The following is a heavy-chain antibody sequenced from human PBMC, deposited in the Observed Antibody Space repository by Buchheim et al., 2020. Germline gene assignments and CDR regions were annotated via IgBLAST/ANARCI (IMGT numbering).Heavy chain of an antibody. J-gene: IGHJ4*02. V-gene: IGHV3-21*02. CDR3: ARDYYDSSGPRGPDY. CDR1: GFTFSTYR. Sequence: EVQLVESGGGLVKPGGSLRLSCAASGFTFSTYRMNWVRQAPGKGLELVSSISSGSSYIDYADSVKGRFTISRDNAKNSLDLQMNSLTADDTAVYYCARDYYDSSGPRGPDYWGQGTL. CDR2: ISSGSSYI. D-gene: IGHD3-22*01.